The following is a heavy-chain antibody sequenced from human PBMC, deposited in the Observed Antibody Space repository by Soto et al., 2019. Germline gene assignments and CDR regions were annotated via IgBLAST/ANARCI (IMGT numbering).Heavy chain of an antibody. CDR2: ITNSATYT. J-gene: IGHJ6*02. CDR1: GFAFSTYA. Sequence: PGGSLRLSCAASGFAFSTYAMNWVRQAPGKWLEWVSSITNSATYTYYADSLKGRFTISRDNAENSLYLLMNSLRVEDTAVYYCVRDPPPDSETVYMDVWXQGNTVTVSS. CDR3: VRDPPPDSETVYMDV. D-gene: IGHD4-17*01. V-gene: IGHV3-21*04.